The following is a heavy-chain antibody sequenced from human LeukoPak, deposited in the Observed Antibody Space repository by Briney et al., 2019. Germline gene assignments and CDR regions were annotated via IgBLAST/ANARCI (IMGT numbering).Heavy chain of an antibody. D-gene: IGHD5-24*01. CDR2: IYPGDSDT. CDR3: ARSEMATSDFDY. J-gene: IGHJ4*02. V-gene: IGHV5-51*01. CDR1: GYSFTNYW. Sequence: GESLKISCKGSGYSFTNYWISWARQMPGKGLEWMGIIYPGDSDTRYSPSFQGQVTISDDKSNSTAYLQWSSLKASDTAMYYCARSEMATSDFDYWGQGSLVTVSS.